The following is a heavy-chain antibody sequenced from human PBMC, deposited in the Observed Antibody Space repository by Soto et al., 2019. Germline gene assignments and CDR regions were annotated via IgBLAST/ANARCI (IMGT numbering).Heavy chain of an antibody. CDR1: GGTFSSYA. J-gene: IGHJ4*02. CDR3: ARHYSRNDVWSGYYPPVHFDY. Sequence: SSVKVSCKASGGTFSSYAISWVRQAPGQGLEWMGGIIPIFGTANYAQKFQGRVTITADESTSTAYMELSRLRSDDTAVYYCARHYSRNDVWSGYYPPVHFDYWGQRTLVTVAS. V-gene: IGHV1-69*13. D-gene: IGHD3-3*01. CDR2: IIPIFGTA.